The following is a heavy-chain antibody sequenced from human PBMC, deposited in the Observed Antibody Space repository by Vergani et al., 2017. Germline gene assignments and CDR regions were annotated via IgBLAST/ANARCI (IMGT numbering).Heavy chain of an antibody. CDR3: ARGDYGILTGYRY. CDR2: INPSGGHT. CDR1: AYTFSNYY. V-gene: IGHV1-46*03. J-gene: IGHJ4*02. Sequence: QVQVVQSGAEVKKSGASVKVSCKTSAYTFSNYYMHWVRQAPGQGREWMGIINPSGGHTNYEQKFQGRVTMTRDTSTSTVYMELSSLGSEDTAIYYCARGDYGILTGYRYWGQGTLVTVSA. D-gene: IGHD3-9*01.